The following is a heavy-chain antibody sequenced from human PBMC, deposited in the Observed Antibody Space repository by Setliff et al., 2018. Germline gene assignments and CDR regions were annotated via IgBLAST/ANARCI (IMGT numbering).Heavy chain of an antibody. CDR3: ARVRSSSWLVVNWFDP. Sequence: ASVKVSCKASGYTFTGYYMHWVRQAPGQGLGWMGRINPNSGGTNYAQKFQGRVTMTRDTSISTAYMELSRLRSDDTAVYYCARVRSSSWLVVNWFDPWGQGTLVTVSS. D-gene: IGHD6-13*01. CDR2: INPNSGGT. J-gene: IGHJ5*02. CDR1: GYTFTGYY. V-gene: IGHV1-2*06.